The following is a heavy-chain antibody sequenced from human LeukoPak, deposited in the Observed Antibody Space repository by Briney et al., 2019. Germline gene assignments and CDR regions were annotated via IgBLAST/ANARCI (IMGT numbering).Heavy chain of an antibody. CDR2: INAGNGNT. Sequence: ASVKVSCKASGYTFTSYAMHWVRQAPEQRLEWMGWINAGNGNTKYSQKFQGRVTITRDTSASTAYMELSSLRSEDTAVYYCARSRIAATLFDYWGQGTLVTVSS. CDR3: ARSRIAATLFDY. J-gene: IGHJ4*02. V-gene: IGHV1-3*01. D-gene: IGHD5-12*01. CDR1: GYTFTSYA.